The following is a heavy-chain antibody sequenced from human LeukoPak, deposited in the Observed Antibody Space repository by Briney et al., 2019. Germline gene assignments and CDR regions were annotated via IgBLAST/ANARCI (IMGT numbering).Heavy chain of an antibody. V-gene: IGHV1-69*04. Sequence: GASVKVSCKASGGTFSSYAISWVRQAPGQGLEWMGRTIPILGIANYAQKFQGRVTITADKSTSTAYMELSSLRSEDTAVYYCARVPEIFGVVIADNWFDPWGQGTLVTVSS. D-gene: IGHD3-3*01. CDR1: GGTFSSYA. J-gene: IGHJ5*02. CDR2: TIPILGIA. CDR3: ARVPEIFGVVIADNWFDP.